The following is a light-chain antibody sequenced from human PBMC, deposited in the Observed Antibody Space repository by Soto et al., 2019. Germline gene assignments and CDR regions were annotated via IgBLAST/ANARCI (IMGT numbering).Light chain of an antibody. J-gene: IGLJ6*01. CDR1: SGRIASNY. V-gene: IGLV6-57*02. CDR2: EDN. Sequence: NFMLTQPHSVSASPGKTVIISCTGSSGRIASNYVQWFQQRPGSAPTTVIYEDNHRPSGVPDRFSGSIDSSSNSASLTISGLKTEDEADYYCQSYHSTNRRVFGSGTQLTVL. CDR3: QSYHSTNRRV.